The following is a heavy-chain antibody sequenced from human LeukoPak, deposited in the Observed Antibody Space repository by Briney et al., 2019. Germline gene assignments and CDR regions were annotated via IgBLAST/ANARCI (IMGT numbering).Heavy chain of an antibody. Sequence: GGSLRLSCAASGFTFSDYYMNWIRQAPGKGLEWISYISSSSSYTNYADSVKGRFTISRDNAKNSLYLQMNSLRAEDTAVYYCARYTKRFQKYYFDYWGQGTLVTVSS. CDR3: ARYTKRFQKYYFDY. D-gene: IGHD3-3*01. CDR1: GFTFSDYY. V-gene: IGHV3-11*06. J-gene: IGHJ4*02. CDR2: ISSSSSYT.